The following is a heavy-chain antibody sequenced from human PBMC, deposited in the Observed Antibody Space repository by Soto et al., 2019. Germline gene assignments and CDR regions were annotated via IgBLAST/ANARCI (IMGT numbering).Heavy chain of an antibody. Sequence: EVQLVESGGGLVQPGGSLKLSCAASGFIFSDSAIHWVRQASGKGPEWVGRIRNKVNTYATVYAASVKGRFTISRDDSMNTANLQMNSLKTEDTAVYYCTRRRDWTAMDPLDYWGQGTLVTVSS. CDR3: TRRRDWTAMDPLDY. V-gene: IGHV3-73*02. D-gene: IGHD5-18*01. J-gene: IGHJ4*02. CDR2: IRNKVNTYAT. CDR1: GFIFSDSA.